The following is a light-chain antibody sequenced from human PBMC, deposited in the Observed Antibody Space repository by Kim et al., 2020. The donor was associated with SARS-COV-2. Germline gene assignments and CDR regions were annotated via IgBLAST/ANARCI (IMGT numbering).Light chain of an antibody. CDR2: YDS. V-gene: IGLV3-21*04. CDR3: QVWDSSSDHRV. CDR1: NIGSKS. Sequence: SYELTQPPSVSVAPGKTARITCGGNNIGSKSVHWYQQKPGQAPVLVIYYDSDRPSGIPERFSGSTSGNTATLTISRVEAGDEADYSCQVWDSSSDHRVFG. J-gene: IGLJ2*01.